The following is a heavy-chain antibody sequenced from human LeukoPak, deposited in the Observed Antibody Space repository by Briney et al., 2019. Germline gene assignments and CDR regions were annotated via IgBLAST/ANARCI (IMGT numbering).Heavy chain of an antibody. V-gene: IGHV3-23*01. CDR1: GFTFSTFA. Sequence: GGSLRLSCEASGFTFSTFAMIWVRQPPGKGLEWVSSIFPSGGEIHYADSVRGRFTISRDNSKSTLSLQMNSLRTEDTAIYYCATIDYWGQGTLVTVSS. J-gene: IGHJ4*02. CDR3: ATIDY. CDR2: IFPSGGEI.